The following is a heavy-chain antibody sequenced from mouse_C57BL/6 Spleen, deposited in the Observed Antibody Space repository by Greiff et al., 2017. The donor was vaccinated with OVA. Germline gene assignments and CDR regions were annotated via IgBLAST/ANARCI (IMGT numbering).Heavy chain of an antibody. CDR3: ASDYGNYYAMDY. J-gene: IGHJ4*01. D-gene: IGHD2-1*01. V-gene: IGHV1-82*01. CDR1: GYAFSSSW. CDR2: IYPGDGDT. Sequence: QVQLQQSGPELVKPGASVKISCKASGYAFSSSWMNWVKQRPGKGLEWIGRIYPGDGDTNYNGKFKGKATLTAVKSSSTAYMQLSSLTSEDSAVYFCASDYGNYYAMDYWGQGTSVTVSS.